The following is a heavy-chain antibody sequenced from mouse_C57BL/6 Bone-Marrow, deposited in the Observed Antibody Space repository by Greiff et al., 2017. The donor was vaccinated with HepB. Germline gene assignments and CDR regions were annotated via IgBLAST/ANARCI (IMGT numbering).Heavy chain of an antibody. D-gene: IGHD3-1*01. CDR1: GYTFTDYY. CDR2: IYPGSGNT. CDR3: ARSRSRGDFDY. Sequence: QVQLQQSGPELVKPGASVKISCKASGYTFTDYYINWVKQRPGQGLEWIGWIYPGSGNTKYNEKFKSKATLTVDKPSSTAYMQLSSLTSEDSAVYYCARSRSRGDFDYWGQGTTLTVSS. V-gene: IGHV1-84*01. J-gene: IGHJ2*01.